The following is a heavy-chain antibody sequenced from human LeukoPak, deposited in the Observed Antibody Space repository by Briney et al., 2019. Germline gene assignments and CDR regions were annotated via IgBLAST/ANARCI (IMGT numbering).Heavy chain of an antibody. J-gene: IGHJ5*02. CDR3: AREEPGIAAAGSGGNWFDP. Sequence: ASVKVSCKASGYTFTGYYMHWVRQAPGQGLEWMGWINPNSGGTNYAQKFQGWVTMTRDTSISTAYMEPSRLRSDDTAVYYCAREEPGIAAAGSGGNWFDPWGQGTLVTVSS. V-gene: IGHV1-2*04. D-gene: IGHD6-13*01. CDR1: GYTFTGYY. CDR2: INPNSGGT.